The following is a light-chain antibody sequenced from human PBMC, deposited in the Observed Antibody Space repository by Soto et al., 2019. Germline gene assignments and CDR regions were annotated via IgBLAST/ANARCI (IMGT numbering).Light chain of an antibody. J-gene: IGKJ1*01. CDR1: QSISSW. Sequence: DIQMTQSPSNLSASVGDRVTITCRASQSISSWLAWYQQKPGKAPKLLIYKASSLEGGVPSRFSGSGSGTEFTLTISSLQPDDFATYYCQQYNSYWTFGQGTKVDI. CDR3: QQYNSYWT. V-gene: IGKV1-5*03. CDR2: KAS.